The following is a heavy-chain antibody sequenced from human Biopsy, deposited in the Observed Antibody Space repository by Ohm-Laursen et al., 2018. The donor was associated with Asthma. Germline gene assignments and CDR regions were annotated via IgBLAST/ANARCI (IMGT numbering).Heavy chain of an antibody. Sequence: TLSLTCAVPGDSIDSGDYSWTWIRQSPGAGLEWIGYIYRNGDTYYNPTLKNRVTISIDRSKNQFSLRLSSVTAADTAVYYCARTTYGDDGFDPWGQGTLVTVSS. CDR3: ARTTYGDDGFDP. J-gene: IGHJ5*02. CDR1: GDSIDSGDYS. D-gene: IGHD4-17*01. V-gene: IGHV4-30-2*06. CDR2: IYRNGDT.